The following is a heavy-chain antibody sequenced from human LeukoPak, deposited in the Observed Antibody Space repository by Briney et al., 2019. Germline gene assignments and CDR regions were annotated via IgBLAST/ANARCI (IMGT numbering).Heavy chain of an antibody. V-gene: IGHV1-18*01. CDR3: ASSLGYCSSTSCPLDY. CDR1: GYTFTSYG. Sequence: ASVKVSCKASGYTFTSYGISWVRQAPGQGLEWMGWISAYNGNTNYAQKLQGRVTMTTDTSTSTAYMELRSLRSDDTAVYYCASSLGYCSSTSCPLDYWGQGTLVTVSS. CDR2: ISAYNGNT. J-gene: IGHJ4*02. D-gene: IGHD2-2*01.